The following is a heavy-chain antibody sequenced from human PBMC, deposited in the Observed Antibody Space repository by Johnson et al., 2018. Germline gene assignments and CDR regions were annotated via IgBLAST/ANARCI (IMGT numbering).Heavy chain of an antibody. V-gene: IGHV3-30*18. Sequence: VQSGRSLRLSCAASGFAFIRYDMHWVRQAPGKGLEWVAVISYDGSNKYYADSVKGRFTSSRDNSKNMLSLQMNSLRAEDTGVYYCAKDSRWFGGSYYDHYCYLDAWGKGTTVTVSS. CDR2: ISYDGSNK. J-gene: IGHJ6*03. CDR1: GFAFIRYD. CDR3: AKDSRWFGGSYYDHYCYLDA. D-gene: IGHD1-26*01.